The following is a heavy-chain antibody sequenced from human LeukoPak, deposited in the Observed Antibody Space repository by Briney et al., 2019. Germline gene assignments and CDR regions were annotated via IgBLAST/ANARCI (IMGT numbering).Heavy chain of an antibody. J-gene: IGHJ4*02. CDR1: GYTLTELS. CDR3: AGGRTDIVVVPATLRNYYFDY. Sequence: ASVKVSCKVSGYTLTELSMHWVRQAPGQGLEWMGIINPSGVSTSYAQKFQGRVNMTRDMSTSTVYVELSSLRSEDTAVYYCAGGRTDIVVVPATLRNYYFDYWGQGTLVTVSS. V-gene: IGHV1-46*01. CDR2: INPSGVST. D-gene: IGHD2-2*01.